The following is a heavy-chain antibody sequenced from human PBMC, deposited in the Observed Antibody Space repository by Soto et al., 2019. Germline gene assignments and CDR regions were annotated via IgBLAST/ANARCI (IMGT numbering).Heavy chain of an antibody. V-gene: IGHV3-21*01. CDR2: ISSGNSYI. CDR1: GFTFGSYS. CDR3: ATQMDYNILTGYRPFDY. Sequence: GGSLRLSCAVSGFTFGSYSMNWVRQAPGKGLEWVSSISSGNSYIYYADSVRGRFTVSRDNAKSSLYLQMNSLRAEDTAVYYCATQMDYNILTGYRPFDYWGQ. J-gene: IGHJ4*02. D-gene: IGHD3-9*01.